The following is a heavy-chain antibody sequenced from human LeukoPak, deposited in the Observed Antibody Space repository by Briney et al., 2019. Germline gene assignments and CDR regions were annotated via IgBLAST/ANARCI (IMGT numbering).Heavy chain of an antibody. CDR1: GGSFSGYY. CDR3: ARDGGYGHYDY. D-gene: IGHD5-18*01. V-gene: IGHV4-34*01. Sequence: SETLSLTCAVYGGSFSGYYWTWIRQPPGKGLEWIGEINHSGNTNYNPSLKSRVAISVDTSKNQFSLKLSSVIAADTAVYYCARDGGYGHYDYWGRGTLVTVSS. J-gene: IGHJ4*02. CDR2: INHSGNT.